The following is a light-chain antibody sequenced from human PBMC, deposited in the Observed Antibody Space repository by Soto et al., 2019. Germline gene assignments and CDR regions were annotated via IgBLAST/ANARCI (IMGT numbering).Light chain of an antibody. CDR3: QQHTSYPLVP. CDR2: AAS. J-gene: IGKJ4*01. Sequence: MTGSPSSGTASVGDRVAITCRESQGIRNDLGWYQQKPGKAPKRLIYAASSLQSGVPSRFSGSGSGTEFTLTSSIRHPADFATRYCQQHTSYPLVPIAGGTKVDIK. CDR1: QGIRND. V-gene: IGKV1-17*01.